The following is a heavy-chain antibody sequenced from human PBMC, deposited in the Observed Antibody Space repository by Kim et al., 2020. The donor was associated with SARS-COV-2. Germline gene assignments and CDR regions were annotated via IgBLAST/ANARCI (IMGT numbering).Heavy chain of an antibody. D-gene: IGHD2-2*01. J-gene: IGHJ5*02. CDR2: IWYDGSNK. CDR3: AKDHEVVPAAMGYNLNWFDP. CDR1: GFTFSSYG. V-gene: IGHV3-33*06. Sequence: GGSLRLSCAASGFTFSSYGMHWVRQAPGKGLEWVAVIWYDGSNKYYADSVKGRFTISRDNSKNTLYLQMNSLRAEDTAVYYCAKDHEVVPAAMGYNLNWFDPWGQGTLVTVSS.